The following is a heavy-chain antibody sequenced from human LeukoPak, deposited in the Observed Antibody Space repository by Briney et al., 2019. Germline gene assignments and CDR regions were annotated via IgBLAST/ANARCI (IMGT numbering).Heavy chain of an antibody. CDR2: IHYSGST. J-gene: IGHJ4*02. CDR3: ARHAGSSGYPSSFDY. V-gene: IGHV4-39*01. Sequence: SETLSLTCTVSGGSISSGSYYWGWIRQPPGKGLEWIGTIHYSGSTNYNPSLKSRVTRSVGTSKNQFSLKLSSVTAADTAVYYCARHAGSSGYPSSFDYWGQGTLVTVSS. D-gene: IGHD3-22*01. CDR1: GGSISSGSYY.